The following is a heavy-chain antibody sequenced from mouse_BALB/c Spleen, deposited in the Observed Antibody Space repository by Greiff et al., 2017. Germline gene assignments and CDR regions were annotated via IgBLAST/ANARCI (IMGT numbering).Heavy chain of an antibody. CDR3: ARKGMITTGGYFDY. CDR1: GYTFSSYW. CDR2: ILPGSGST. Sequence: QVQLKQSGAELMKPGASVKISCKATGYTFSSYWIEWVKQRPGHGLEWIGEILPGSGSTNYNEKFKGKATFTADTSSNTAYMQLSSLTSEDSAVYYCARKGMITTGGYFDYWGQGTTLTVSS. D-gene: IGHD2-4*01. V-gene: IGHV1-9*01. J-gene: IGHJ2*01.